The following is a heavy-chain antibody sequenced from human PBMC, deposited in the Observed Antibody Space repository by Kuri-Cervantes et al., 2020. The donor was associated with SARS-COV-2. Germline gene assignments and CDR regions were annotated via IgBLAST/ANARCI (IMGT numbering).Heavy chain of an antibody. CDR2: ISSSSSYI. CDR1: GFTFSSYS. V-gene: IGHV3-21*01. J-gene: IGHJ5*01. CDR3: ARDVGGDSSGWYAY. Sequence: GESLKISCAASGFTFSSYSMNWVRQAPGKGLEWVSSISSSSSYIYYADSVKGRFTISRDNAKNSLYLQMNSLRAEDTAVYYCARDVGGDSSGWYAYWGHGTLVTVSS. D-gene: IGHD6-19*01.